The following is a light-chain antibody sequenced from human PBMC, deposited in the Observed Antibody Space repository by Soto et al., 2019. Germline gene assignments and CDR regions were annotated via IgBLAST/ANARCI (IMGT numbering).Light chain of an antibody. CDR1: QSVSST. V-gene: IGKV3-15*01. CDR2: GAS. CDR3: QQYNDWPTT. Sequence: EKVMTQSPATLSVSPGERATLSCRASQSVSSTVAWYQQKPGQAPRLLIYGASTRATGVPARFSGSGSGTDFSLTITSLQSEDFGVYYCQQYNDWPTTFGQGTKVDIK. J-gene: IGKJ1*01.